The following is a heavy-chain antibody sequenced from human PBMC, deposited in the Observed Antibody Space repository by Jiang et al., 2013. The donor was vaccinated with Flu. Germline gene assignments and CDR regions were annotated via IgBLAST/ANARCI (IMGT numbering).Heavy chain of an antibody. CDR3: ARGPKYLTSGKYFYYYDGMDV. J-gene: IGHJ6*02. CDR2: INHSGSS. Sequence: LLKPSETLSLTCAVYGGSFSGYHWTWIRQPPGKGLEWIGEINHSGSSNYNPSLESRVTISEDTSNNQFSLKLSSVTAADTAVYYCARGPKYLTSGKYFYYYDGMDVWGQ. CDR1: GGSFSGYH. V-gene: IGHV4-34*01. D-gene: IGHD1-26*01.